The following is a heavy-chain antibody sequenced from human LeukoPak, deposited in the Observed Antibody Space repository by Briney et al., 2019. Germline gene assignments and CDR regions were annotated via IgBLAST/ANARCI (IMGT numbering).Heavy chain of an antibody. D-gene: IGHD1-26*01. V-gene: IGHV7-4-1*02. J-gene: IGHJ3*02. CDR3: AREGTLEWEGFDS. CDR2: INTNTGNP. CDR1: GYSFTKYA. Sequence: ASVKVSCKASGYSFTKYAMNWVRQAPGQGLEYMGWINTNTGNPTYAQGFTGRFAFSLDTSVSTAYLQITSLKAEDPAIYYCAREGTLEWEGFDSWGQGTMVSVSS.